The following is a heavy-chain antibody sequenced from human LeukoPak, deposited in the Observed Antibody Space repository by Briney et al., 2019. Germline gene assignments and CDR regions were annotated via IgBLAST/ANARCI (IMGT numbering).Heavy chain of an antibody. V-gene: IGHV4-30-2*01. CDR2: IYHSGIT. Sequence: PSETLSHTCAVSGGSISSCGYSCSWVRQPPGKGLEWIGYIYHSGITYYDPSRQSRVTISVDRSKNQFYLKLSSVPAADTAVSYCARVVVDPRGYGDYVNAFDIWGQGTMVTVSS. D-gene: IGHD4-17*01. CDR1: GGSISSCGYS. CDR3: ARVVVDPRGYGDYVNAFDI. J-gene: IGHJ3*02.